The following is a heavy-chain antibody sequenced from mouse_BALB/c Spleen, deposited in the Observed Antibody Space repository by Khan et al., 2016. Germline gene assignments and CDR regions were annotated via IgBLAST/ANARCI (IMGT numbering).Heavy chain of an antibody. J-gene: IGHJ3*01. Sequence: EVKLEESGGGLVQPGGSMKLSCVASGFTFSNYWMNWVRQSPEKGLEWVAEIRLKSNNYATHYAESVKGRFTISRDDSKSSVYLQMNNLGAEDTGIYYCTSRGPWVAYWGQGTLVTVSA. CDR3: TSRGPWVAY. V-gene: IGHV6-6*02. CDR2: IRLKSNNYAT. CDR1: GFTFSNYW.